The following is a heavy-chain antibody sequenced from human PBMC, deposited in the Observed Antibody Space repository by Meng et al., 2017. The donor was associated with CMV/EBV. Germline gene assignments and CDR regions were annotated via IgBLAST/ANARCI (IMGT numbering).Heavy chain of an antibody. CDR3: ARGVGGCFDH. CDR1: GWSLRCCC. J-gene: IGHJ5*02. V-gene: IGHV4-34*01. Sequence: QRQLAHCGGGLLKPSGTLSIHCAGSGWSLRCCCWCSPREPPVKGLEWIAESNRNGSTNYNPSLMSGVTISVETSKNQLSLKLSSETAADTAVYYCARGVGGCFDHWGQGTLVTVSS. CDR2: SNRNGST.